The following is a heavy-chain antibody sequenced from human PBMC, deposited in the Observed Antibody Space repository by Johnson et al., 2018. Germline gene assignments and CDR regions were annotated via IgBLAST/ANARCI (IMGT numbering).Heavy chain of an antibody. CDR3: AREGKRRITYSYDTSKSYYYMDV. J-gene: IGHJ6*03. Sequence: VQLVQSGGGLVQXGGSXRLXCAASGFTFSSYAMSGVRQAPGKGLEWVSAISGRGGSKYYADSVKGRCTISRDNSKKTPYLQMNSLRPEETAVYYWAREGKRRITYSYDTSKSYYYMDVWGKGTTVTVSS. D-gene: IGHD3-22*01. CDR2: ISGRGGSK. CDR1: GFTFSSYA. V-gene: IGHV3-23*04.